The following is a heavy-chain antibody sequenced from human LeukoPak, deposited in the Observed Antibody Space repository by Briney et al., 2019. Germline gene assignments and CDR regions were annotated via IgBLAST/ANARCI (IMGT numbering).Heavy chain of an antibody. CDR1: GGSISSGGYS. V-gene: IGHV4-30-2*01. D-gene: IGHD2-2*01. J-gene: IGHJ6*02. CDR2: IYHSGST. CDR3: AAQKYCSSTICYGMDV. Sequence: SETLSLTCAVSGGSISSGGYSCSWIRQPPGKGLEWIGYIYHSGSTYYNPSLKSRVTISVDRSKNQFSLKLSSVTAADTAVYYCAAQKYCSSTICYGMDVWGQGTTVTVSS.